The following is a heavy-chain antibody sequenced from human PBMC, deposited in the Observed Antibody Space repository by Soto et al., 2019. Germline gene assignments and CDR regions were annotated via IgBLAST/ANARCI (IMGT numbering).Heavy chain of an antibody. CDR1: GFTFRSYG. CDR2: SSATGSGT. CDR3: AKDRRAGGNYRFYSDF. Sequence: EVQLLESGGGLVQPGGSLRLSCAASGFTFRSYGMTWVRQAPGKGLEWVSFSSATGSGTYYADSVKGRFTISRDNSKNTLYLQMTSLRADDTAVYYCAKDRRAGGNYRFYSDFWGQGALVIVSS. D-gene: IGHD3-16*02. V-gene: IGHV3-23*01. J-gene: IGHJ4*02.